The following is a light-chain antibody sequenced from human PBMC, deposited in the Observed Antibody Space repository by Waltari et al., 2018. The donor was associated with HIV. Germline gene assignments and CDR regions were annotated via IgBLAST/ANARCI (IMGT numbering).Light chain of an antibody. J-gene: IGLJ3*02. CDR1: NIAIKR. CDR3: QVWDTSREWV. V-gene: IGLV3-21*02. Sequence: STVLTQPPSMSVAPGPTARITSGENNIAIKRVHWYQQKPGQAPVLVVYDNTARPSGIPERFSGSNSGKTATLTIRGVEAGDEADYYCQVWDTSREWVFGGGTKLTVL. CDR2: DNT.